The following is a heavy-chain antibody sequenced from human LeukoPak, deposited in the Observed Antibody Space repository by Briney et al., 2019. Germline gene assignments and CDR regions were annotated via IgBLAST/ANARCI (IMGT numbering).Heavy chain of an antibody. CDR3: ARDYYGSGSYARRYFQH. D-gene: IGHD3-10*01. J-gene: IGHJ1*01. CDR2: ISYDGSNK. CDR1: GFTFSSYA. Sequence: GRSLRLSCAASGFTFSSYAMHWVRQAPGKGLEWVSVISYDGSNKYYADSVKGRFTISRDNSKTTLYLQMNSLRAEDTAVYYCARDYYGSGSYARRYFQHWGQGTLVTVSS. V-gene: IGHV3-30-3*01.